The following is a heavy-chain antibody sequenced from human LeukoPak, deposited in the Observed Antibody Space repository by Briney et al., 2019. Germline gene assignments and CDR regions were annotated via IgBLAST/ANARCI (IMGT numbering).Heavy chain of an antibody. V-gene: IGHV3-49*04. Sequence: GGSLRLSCTASGFTFGDYAMSWVRQAPGKGLEWVGFIRSKAYGGTTEYAASVKGRFTISRDDSKNTLYLQMNSLKTEDTAVYYCTTETRRDGYNDWGQGTLVTVSS. CDR2: IRSKAYGGTT. D-gene: IGHD5-24*01. J-gene: IGHJ4*02. CDR3: TTETRRDGYND. CDR1: GFTFGDYA.